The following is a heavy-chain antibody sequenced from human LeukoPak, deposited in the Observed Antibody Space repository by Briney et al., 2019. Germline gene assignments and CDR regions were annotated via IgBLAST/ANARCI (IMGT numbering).Heavy chain of an antibody. V-gene: IGHV1-8*03. J-gene: IGHJ5*02. CDR2: MNPNNGNT. CDR1: AYTFTSFD. Sequence: RASVKVSFTSSAYTFTSFDINWARQVPGQGLEWMGGMNPNNGNTGYAQKFQGRVTITRDTSITTAYMELSSLRSEDTAIYYCARGGAVAGDNWFDPWGQGTLVTVSS. D-gene: IGHD6-19*01. CDR3: ARGGAVAGDNWFDP.